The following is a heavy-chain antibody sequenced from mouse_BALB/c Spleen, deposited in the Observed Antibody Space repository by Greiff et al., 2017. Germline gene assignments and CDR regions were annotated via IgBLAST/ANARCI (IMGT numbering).Heavy chain of an antibody. J-gene: IGHJ1*01. V-gene: IGHV5-9-4*01. CDR3: ARAWDLYFDV. Sequence: EVQLVESGGGLVKPGGSLKLSCAASGFTFSSYAMSWVRQSPEKRLEWVAEISSGGSYTYYPDTVTGRFTISRDNAKNTLYLEMSRLRSEDTAMYYCARAWDLYFDVWGAGTTVTVSS. CDR2: ISSGGSYT. CDR1: GFTFSSYA. D-gene: IGHD4-1*01.